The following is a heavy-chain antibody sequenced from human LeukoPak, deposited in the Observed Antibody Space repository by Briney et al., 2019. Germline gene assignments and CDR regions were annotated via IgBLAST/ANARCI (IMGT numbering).Heavy chain of an antibody. Sequence: GASVKVSCKASGYTFTSYGISWVRQAPGQGLEWMGWISAYNGNTNYAQKLQGRVTMTTDTSTSTAYMELRSLRSEDTAVYYCARAPYCSGGSCYSSYYYYGMDVWGQGTLVTVSS. CDR1: GYTFTSYG. CDR3: ARAPYCSGGSCYSSYYYYGMDV. V-gene: IGHV1-18*01. J-gene: IGHJ6*02. CDR2: ISAYNGNT. D-gene: IGHD2-15*01.